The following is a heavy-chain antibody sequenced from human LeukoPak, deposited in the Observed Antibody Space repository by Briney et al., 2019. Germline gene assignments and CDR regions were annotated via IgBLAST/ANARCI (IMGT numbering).Heavy chain of an antibody. Sequence: SGRSLRLSCAASGFTFSSYGMHWVRQAPGKGLEWMALISYDGSIKYYADSVKGRFTISRDNSKNTLYLQMNSLRAEDTAVYYCAKDGPNSWFGEATWGQGTLVTVSS. D-gene: IGHD3-10*01. V-gene: IGHV3-30*18. CDR3: AKDGPNSWFGEAT. J-gene: IGHJ5*02. CDR2: ISYDGSIK. CDR1: GFTFSSYG.